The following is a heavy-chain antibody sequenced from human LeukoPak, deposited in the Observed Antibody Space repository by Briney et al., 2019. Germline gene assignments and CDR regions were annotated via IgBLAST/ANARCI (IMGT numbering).Heavy chain of an antibody. Sequence: GESLKISCKGSGYSFITYWIGWVRQVPGKGLEWMGIIYPGDSETTYSPSFQGPVIISADKSISTAYLQWTSLKASDTAMYYCARRVHRGGSYSSHSDYWGQGTLVTVSS. J-gene: IGHJ4*02. CDR2: IYPGDSET. CDR3: ARRVHRGGSYSSHSDY. D-gene: IGHD1-26*01. V-gene: IGHV5-51*01. CDR1: GYSFITYW.